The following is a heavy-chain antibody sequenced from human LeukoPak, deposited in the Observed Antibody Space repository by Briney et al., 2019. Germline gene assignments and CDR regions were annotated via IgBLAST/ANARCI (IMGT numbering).Heavy chain of an antibody. J-gene: IGHJ6*03. CDR2: INHSGGT. V-gene: IGHV4-4*02. Sequence: PSGTLSLTCAVSGTSISLSNWWTWVRQPPGKGLEGIGEINHSGGTNYNPSLKSRVTISVATSKNQFSLKVTSLTAADTAVYYCARVGYHLLYAYYYYYLDVWGKGTTVTVSS. D-gene: IGHD2-2*02. CDR1: GTSISLSNW. CDR3: ARVGYHLLYAYYYYYLDV.